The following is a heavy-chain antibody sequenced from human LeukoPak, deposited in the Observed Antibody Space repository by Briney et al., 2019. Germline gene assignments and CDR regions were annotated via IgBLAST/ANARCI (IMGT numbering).Heavy chain of an antibody. CDR1: GYTFTSYG. J-gene: IGHJ4*02. D-gene: IGHD3-3*01. CDR3: AREYYDFWSGYSAALDY. Sequence: GASVKVSCKASGYTFTSYGISWVRQAPGQGLEWMGWISAYNGNTNYAQKLQGRVTMTTDTSTSTAYVELRSLRSDDTAVYYCAREYYDFWSGYSAALDYWGQGTLVTVSS. V-gene: IGHV1-18*01. CDR2: ISAYNGNT.